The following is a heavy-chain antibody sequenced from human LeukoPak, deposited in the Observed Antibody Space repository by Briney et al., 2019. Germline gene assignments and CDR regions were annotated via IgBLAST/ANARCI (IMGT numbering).Heavy chain of an antibody. CDR1: GGTFSSYA. D-gene: IGHD3-10*01. CDR2: IIPIFGTA. CDR3: ARVPWFGEDYYYMDV. V-gene: IGHV1-69*13. J-gene: IGHJ6*03. Sequence: SVKVSCKASGGTFSSYAISWVRQAPGQGLEWMGGIIPIFGTANYAQKFQGRVTITADESTSTAYMELSSLRSEDTAVYYCARVPWFGEDYYYMDVWGKGTTVTISS.